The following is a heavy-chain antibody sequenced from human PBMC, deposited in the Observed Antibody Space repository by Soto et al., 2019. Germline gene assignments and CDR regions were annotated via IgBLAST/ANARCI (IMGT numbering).Heavy chain of an antibody. CDR1: GGTISSYY. Sequence: PSETLSLTCPVAGGTISSYYWSWIRQPPGKGLEWIGYIYYSGSTYYNPSLKSRVTISVDTSKNQFSLKLSSVTAADTAVYYCARDPTPWGQGTLVTVSS. V-gene: IGHV4-59*06. CDR3: ARDPTP. CDR2: IYYSGST. J-gene: IGHJ5*02.